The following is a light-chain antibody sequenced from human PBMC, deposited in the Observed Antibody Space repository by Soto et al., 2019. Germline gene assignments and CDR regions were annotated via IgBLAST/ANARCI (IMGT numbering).Light chain of an antibody. V-gene: IGLV2-23*01. CDR1: SSDVGSYNL. Sequence: QSALTQPPSVSGSPGQSITISCTGTSSDVGSYNLVSWYQQHPGKAPKLMIYEGSKRPSGVSNRFSGSKSGNTASLTISGLQDEDEADYYCCSYAGRSTHVVFGGGTKLTVL. J-gene: IGLJ2*01. CDR3: CSYAGRSTHVV. CDR2: EGS.